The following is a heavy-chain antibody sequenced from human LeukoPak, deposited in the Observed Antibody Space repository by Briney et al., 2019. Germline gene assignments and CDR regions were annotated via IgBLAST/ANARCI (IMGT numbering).Heavy chain of an antibody. Sequence: GRSLRLSCAASGFTFSGYWMSWVRQAPGKGLEWVANIKQDGSEKYYVDSVKGRFTISRDNPKNSLCLQMNSLRAEDTAVYYCAKDGDNIAEAPFDYWGQGTLVTVSS. J-gene: IGHJ4*02. CDR1: GFTFSGYW. V-gene: IGHV3-7*01. CDR2: IKQDGSEK. CDR3: AKDGDNIAEAPFDY. D-gene: IGHD6-13*01.